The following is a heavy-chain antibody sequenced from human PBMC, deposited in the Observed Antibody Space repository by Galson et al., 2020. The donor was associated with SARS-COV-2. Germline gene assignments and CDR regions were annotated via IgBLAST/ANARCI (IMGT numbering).Heavy chain of an antibody. V-gene: IGHV3-15*01. CDR2: IKSKTDGGTT. CDR1: GFTFSNAW. Sequence: GGSLRLSCAASGFTFSNAWMSWVRQAPGKGLEWVGRIKSKTDGGTTDYAAPVKGRFTISRDDSKNTLYLQMNSLKTEDTAVYYCTTNSDVLRFLEWLPDFDYWGQGTLVTVSS. D-gene: IGHD3-3*01. CDR3: TTNSDVLRFLEWLPDFDY. J-gene: IGHJ4*02.